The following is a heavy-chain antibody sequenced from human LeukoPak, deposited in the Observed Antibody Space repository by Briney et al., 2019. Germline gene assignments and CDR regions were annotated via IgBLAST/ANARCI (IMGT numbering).Heavy chain of an antibody. J-gene: IGHJ6*02. V-gene: IGHV4-61*01. Sequence: SETLSLTCTVSGGSVSSGSYYWSWIRQPPGKGLEWIGYIYYSGSTNYNPSLKSRVTISVDTSKNQFSLKLSSVTAADTAVYYCARDQWVVVPAVMKGNTYYYYGMDVWGQGTTVTVSS. CDR3: ARDQWVVVPAVMKGNTYYYYGMDV. CDR2: IYYSGST. CDR1: GGSVSSGSYY. D-gene: IGHD2-2*01.